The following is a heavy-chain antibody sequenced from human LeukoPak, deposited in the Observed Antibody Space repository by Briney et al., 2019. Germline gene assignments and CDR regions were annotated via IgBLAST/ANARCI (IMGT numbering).Heavy chain of an antibody. CDR1: RFTFSSYG. J-gene: IGHJ6*01. V-gene: IGHV3-30*18. CDR2: TSYDENNK. CDR3: AKDGGLGDYGMDV. Sequence: PGGSLRLSCAASRFTFSSYGMHWVRQAPGKGLEWVAVTSYDENNKYYPASVKGRFTISRDNSKNTLYLQMNSLRAEDTAVYYCAKDGGLGDYGMDVWGQGTTGTVSS. D-gene: IGHD3-16*01.